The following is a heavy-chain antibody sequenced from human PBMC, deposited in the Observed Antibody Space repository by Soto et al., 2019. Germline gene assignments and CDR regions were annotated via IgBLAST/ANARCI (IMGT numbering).Heavy chain of an antibody. CDR1: GFTFSSYG. Sequence: GGSLRLSCAASGFTFSSYGMHWVRQAPGKGLEWVANIKQDGSNKYYVDSVKGRFTISRDNAKNSLYLQMNSLRAEDTAVYYCASGAAAGSYYYYGMDVWGQGTTVTVSS. J-gene: IGHJ6*02. D-gene: IGHD6-13*01. CDR3: ASGAAAGSYYYYGMDV. CDR2: IKQDGSNK. V-gene: IGHV3-7*03.